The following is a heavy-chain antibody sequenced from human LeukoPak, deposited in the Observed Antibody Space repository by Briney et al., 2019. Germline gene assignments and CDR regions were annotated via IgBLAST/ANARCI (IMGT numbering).Heavy chain of an antibody. D-gene: IGHD6-13*01. J-gene: IGHJ5*02. CDR2: IYPGDSDT. Sequence: GESLKISCQGSGYSFTTYWIGWVRQMPGKGLEWMGNIYPGDSDTRYSPSFKGQVTISADKSICTAYLQWSSLKASDTAMYYCARREAAAGTWWFDPWGQGTLVTVSS. CDR1: GYSFTTYW. V-gene: IGHV5-51*01. CDR3: ARREAAAGTWWFDP.